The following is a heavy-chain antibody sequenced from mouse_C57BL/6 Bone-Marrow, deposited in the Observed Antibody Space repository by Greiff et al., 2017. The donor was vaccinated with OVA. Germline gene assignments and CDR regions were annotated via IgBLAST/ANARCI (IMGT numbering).Heavy chain of an antibody. V-gene: IGHV1-53*01. CDR3: ARSDGSHGYFDV. D-gene: IGHD1-1*02. CDR1: GYTFTSYW. CDR2: INPSNGGT. J-gene: IGHJ1*03. Sequence: QVQLQQPGTELVKPGASVKLSCKASGYTFTSYWMHWVKQRPGQGLEWIGNINPSNGGTNYNEKSKSKATLTVDKSSSTAYMQLSSLTSEDSAVYYCARSDGSHGYFDVWGTGTTVTVSS.